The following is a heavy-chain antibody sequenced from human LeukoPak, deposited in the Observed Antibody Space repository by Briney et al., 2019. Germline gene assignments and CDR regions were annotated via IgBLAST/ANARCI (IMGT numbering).Heavy chain of an antibody. D-gene: IGHD3-3*01. V-gene: IGHV1-69*05. CDR1: GGTFSSYA. CDR3: ARVGDFWSGYNDY. CDR2: IIPIFGTA. Sequence: SVKVSCKASGGTFSSYAISWVRQAPGHGLEWMGRIIPIFGTANNAQKFQGRVTITTDESTSTAYMELSSLRSEDTAVYYCARVGDFWSGYNDYWGQGTLVTVSS. J-gene: IGHJ4*02.